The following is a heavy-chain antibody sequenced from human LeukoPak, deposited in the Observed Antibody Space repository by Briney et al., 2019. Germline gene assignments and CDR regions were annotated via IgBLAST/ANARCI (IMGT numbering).Heavy chain of an antibody. CDR2: IYYIGNT. V-gene: IGHV4-61*01. CDR1: GGSIGSGSYY. D-gene: IGHD3-10*01. J-gene: IGHJ3*02. CDR3: ARVREKYFGELGNDVFDI. Sequence: SETLSLTCTVSGGSIGSGSYYWSWIRRPPGKGLEWIGYIYYIGNTNYNPSLKSRVTFSVDTSKNQFSLKLSSVTAADTAVYYCARVREKYFGELGNDVFDIWGQGTVVTVSS.